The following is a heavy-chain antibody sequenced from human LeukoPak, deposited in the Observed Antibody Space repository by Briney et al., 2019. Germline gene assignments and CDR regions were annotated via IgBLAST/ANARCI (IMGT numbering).Heavy chain of an antibody. CDR2: IYYRGST. V-gene: IGHV4-59*08. J-gene: IGHJ4*02. Sequence: SETLSLTCTVSGGSIGTYYWSWIRQPPGKGLEWIGYIYYRGSTNYNPSLKSRVTISVDTSKNQFSLKLCSVTAADTAVYYCARTTRDYGSGSYFDYWGQGILVTVSS. CDR3: ARTTRDYGSGSYFDY. D-gene: IGHD3-10*01. CDR1: GGSIGTYY.